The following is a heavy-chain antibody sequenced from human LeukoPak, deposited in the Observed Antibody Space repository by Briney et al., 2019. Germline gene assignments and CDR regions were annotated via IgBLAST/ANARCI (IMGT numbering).Heavy chain of an antibody. CDR2: ISGSGGTT. J-gene: IGHJ4*02. CDR1: GFTFSSFA. Sequence: GGSLRLSCEASGFTFSSFAMSGVRQAPGKGLGWVSAISGSGGTTYYADPVTGRLTISRDNSKNPLYLQMNSLRAEDTAVYYCAKSPGFLEWLPSDYWGQGTLVTVSS. CDR3: AKSPGFLEWLPSDY. D-gene: IGHD3-3*01. V-gene: IGHV3-23*01.